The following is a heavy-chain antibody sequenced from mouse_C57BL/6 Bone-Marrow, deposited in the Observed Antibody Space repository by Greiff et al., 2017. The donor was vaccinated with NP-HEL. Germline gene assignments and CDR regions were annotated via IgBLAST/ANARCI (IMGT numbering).Heavy chain of an antibody. D-gene: IGHD2-5*01. CDR2: INPNYGTT. CDR1: GYSFTDYN. CDR3: ARVRDYSNYFFAY. V-gene: IGHV1-39*01. Sequence: VQLKESGPALVKPGASVKISCKASGYSFTDYNMNWVKQSNGKSLEWIGVINPNYGTTSYNQKFKGKATLTVDPSSSTAYMQLNSLTSEDSAVYYCARVRDYSNYFFAYWGQGTLVTVSA. J-gene: IGHJ3*01.